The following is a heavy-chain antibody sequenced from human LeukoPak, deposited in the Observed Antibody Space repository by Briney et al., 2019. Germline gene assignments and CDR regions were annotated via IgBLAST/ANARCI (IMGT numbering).Heavy chain of an antibody. Sequence: ASVKVSCKASGYTFTNYDINWVRQATGRGLEWLGWMSASSGNTGYAQKFQGRVSMTRATSITTAYLELSSPTFEDTAVYYCARTPPKGDIDYWGQGTLVTVSS. CDR2: MSASSGNT. CDR3: ARTPPKGDIDY. D-gene: IGHD2-21*02. CDR1: GYTFTNYD. J-gene: IGHJ4*02. V-gene: IGHV1-8*01.